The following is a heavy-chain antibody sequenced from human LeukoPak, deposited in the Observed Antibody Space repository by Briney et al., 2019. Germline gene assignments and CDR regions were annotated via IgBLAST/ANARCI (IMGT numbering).Heavy chain of an antibody. J-gene: IGHJ4*02. D-gene: IGHD6-13*01. CDR3: AKRMGPSIAATDLDY. V-gene: IGHV3-30*18. CDR2: ISYDGSNK. Sequence: GGSLRLSCAASGFTFSSYGMHWVRQAPGKGLEWVAVISYDGSNKYYADSVKGRFTISRDNSKNTLYLQMNSLRGEDTAVYYCAKRMGPSIAATDLDYWGQGTLVSVSS. CDR1: GFTFSSYG.